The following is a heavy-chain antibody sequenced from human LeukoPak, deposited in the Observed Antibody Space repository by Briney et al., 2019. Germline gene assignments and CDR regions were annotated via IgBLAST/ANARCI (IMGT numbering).Heavy chain of an antibody. CDR3: ARGRTGSNAFDV. CDR1: GFTFSSHW. Sequence: GGSLRLSCAASGFTFSSHWMHWVRQAPGKGLVWVSRISVDGSNTRYADSVKGRFTISRDNAKKTLYLQMNSLRAEDMAVYYCARGRTGSNAFDVWGQATMFTVSS. D-gene: IGHD2-15*01. V-gene: IGHV3-74*01. J-gene: IGHJ3*01. CDR2: ISVDGSNT.